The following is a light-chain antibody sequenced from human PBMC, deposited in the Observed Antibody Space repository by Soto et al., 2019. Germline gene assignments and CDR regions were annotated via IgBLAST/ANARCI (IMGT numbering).Light chain of an antibody. CDR2: ATS. J-gene: IGKJ4*01. CDR1: QSVGNN. CDR3: QQYGDWPLT. Sequence: EIVVTQSPATLSVSPGERATLSCRASQSVGNNFAWYQQKPGQAPRLLIFATSTRATGVPARFSGSGSGTESTLTISSLQSEDFAVYYCQQYGDWPLTFGGGAKDEIE. V-gene: IGKV3-15*01.